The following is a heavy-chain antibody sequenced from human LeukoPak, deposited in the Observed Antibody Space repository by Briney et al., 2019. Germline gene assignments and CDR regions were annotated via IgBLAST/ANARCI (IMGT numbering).Heavy chain of an antibody. CDR3: AKRGTSSGWCSFDY. J-gene: IGHJ4*02. D-gene: IGHD6-19*01. V-gene: IGHV3-23*01. CDR2: MSGSGGST. CDR1: GFTLSSYA. Sequence: PGGSLRLSCAASGFTLSSYAMSWVRQARGKGLEWVSAMSGSGGSTYYADSVKGRFTISGDNSKTTLSLQMNSLRAEDTAVYYCAKRGTSSGWCSFDYWGQGTLVTVSS.